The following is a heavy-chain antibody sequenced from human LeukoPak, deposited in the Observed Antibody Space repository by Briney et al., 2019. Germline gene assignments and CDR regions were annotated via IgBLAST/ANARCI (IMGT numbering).Heavy chain of an antibody. Sequence: ASVKVSFKASGYTFTSYYMHWVRQAAGQGLEWMGIINPSGGSTNYAQKFQGRVTITRDMSTRTVYMELTSLRSEDTAVYYCARDGVARVYYFDYWGQGTLVTVSS. V-gene: IGHV1-46*01. D-gene: IGHD3-3*01. CDR3: ARDGVARVYYFDY. CDR1: GYTFTSYY. J-gene: IGHJ4*02. CDR2: INPSGGST.